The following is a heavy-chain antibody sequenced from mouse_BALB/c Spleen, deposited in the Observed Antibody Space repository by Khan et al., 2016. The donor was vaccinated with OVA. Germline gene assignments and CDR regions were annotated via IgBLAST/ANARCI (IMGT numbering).Heavy chain of an antibody. V-gene: IGHV3-2*02. D-gene: IGHD1-1*01. CDR3: ARGNYYGYAMDY. J-gene: IGHJ4*01. CDR2: ISYSDST. Sequence: EVQLQESGPGLVKPSQSLSLTCTVTGYSITSNYAWNWIRQFPGNKLEWMGYISYSDSTSYNPSLKSRISITRDPPKNQFFLQLNSVTTEDTATYYCARGNYYGYAMDYWGQGTSVTVSS. CDR1: GYSITSNYA.